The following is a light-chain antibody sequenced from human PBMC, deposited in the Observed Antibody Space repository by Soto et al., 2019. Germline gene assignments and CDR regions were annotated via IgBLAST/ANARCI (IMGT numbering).Light chain of an antibody. V-gene: IGLV2-14*03. Sequence: QPVLTQPASVSGSPGQSITISCTGTSFDVGGYNYVSWYQQHPGKAPKTLIYDVTNRPSGISNRFSGSKSGNTASLTISDLQTEDEADYYCSSYTAYSRVVFGGGTKVTVL. J-gene: IGLJ2*01. CDR1: SFDVGGYNY. CDR2: DVT. CDR3: SSYTAYSRVV.